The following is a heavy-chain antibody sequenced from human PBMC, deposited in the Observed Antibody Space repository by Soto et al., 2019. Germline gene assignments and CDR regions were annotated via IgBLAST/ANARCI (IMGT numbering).Heavy chain of an antibody. CDR2: IYYSGST. CDR3: ARLPDYGDYDAGPYNWFDP. D-gene: IGHD4-17*01. CDR1: GGSISSSSYY. J-gene: IGHJ5*02. V-gene: IGHV4-39*01. Sequence: SETLSLTCTVSGGSISSSSYYWGWIRQPPGKGLEWIGSIYYSGSTYYNPSLKSRVTISVDTSKNQFSLKPSSVTAADTAVYYCARLPDYGDYDAGPYNWFDPWGQGTLVTVSS.